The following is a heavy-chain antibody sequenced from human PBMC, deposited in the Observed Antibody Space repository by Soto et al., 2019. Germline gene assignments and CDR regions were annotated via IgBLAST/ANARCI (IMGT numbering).Heavy chain of an antibody. CDR1: GFTFSSYA. D-gene: IGHD3-16*01. CDR2: ISGSGGST. V-gene: IGHV3-23*01. CDR3: AKVRHYDYIWGSYSGAFDI. J-gene: IGHJ3*02. Sequence: GGSLRLSCAASGFTFSSYAMSWVRQAPGKGLEWVSAISGSGGSTYYADSVKGRFTISRDNSKNTLYLQMNSLRAEDTAVYYCAKVRHYDYIWGSYSGAFDIWGQGTMVTVSS.